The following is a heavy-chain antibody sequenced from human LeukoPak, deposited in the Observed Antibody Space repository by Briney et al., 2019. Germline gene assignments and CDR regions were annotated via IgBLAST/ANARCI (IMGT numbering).Heavy chain of an antibody. D-gene: IGHD1-26*01. J-gene: IGHJ4*02. Sequence: GGSLRLSCAASGFTFSSYGIHWVRQAPGKGLEWVSSISSSSSYIYYADSVKGRFTISRDNAKNSLYLQMNSLRAEDTAVYYCARGGSYSGYYFDYWGQGTLVTVSS. CDR3: ARGGSYSGYYFDY. V-gene: IGHV3-21*01. CDR1: GFTFSSYG. CDR2: ISSSSSYI.